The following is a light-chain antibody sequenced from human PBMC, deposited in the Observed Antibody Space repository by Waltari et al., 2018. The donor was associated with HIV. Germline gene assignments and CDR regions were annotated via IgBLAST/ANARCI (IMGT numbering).Light chain of an antibody. CDR1: QSVRSIY. Sequence: EIVLTQSPGTLSLSPGERATLSCRASQSVRSIYLAWYQQKPGQAPRLLIYGASNRASDIPDRFSGGGSGTEFTLTISRLEPEDFAVYYCQQYGTSPPITFGQGTRLEIK. V-gene: IGKV3-20*01. J-gene: IGKJ5*01. CDR3: QQYGTSPPIT. CDR2: GAS.